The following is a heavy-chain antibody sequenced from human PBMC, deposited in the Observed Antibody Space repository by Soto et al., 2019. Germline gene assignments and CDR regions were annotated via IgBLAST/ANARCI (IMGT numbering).Heavy chain of an antibody. Sequence: SETLSLTCTVSGGSISSYYWTWIRQPPGKGLEWIGYINYSGGTNYNPSLKSRVAISVDTSKNQFSLKLTSVTSADTAVYYCARVSVVQWFGDIPSGWFDPWGPGTLVTVSS. V-gene: IGHV4-59*01. D-gene: IGHD3-10*01. CDR1: GGSISSYY. CDR2: INYSGGT. CDR3: ARVSVVQWFGDIPSGWFDP. J-gene: IGHJ5*02.